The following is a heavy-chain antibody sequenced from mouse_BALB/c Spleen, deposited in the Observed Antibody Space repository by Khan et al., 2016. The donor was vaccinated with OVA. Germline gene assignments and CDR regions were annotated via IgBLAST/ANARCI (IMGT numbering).Heavy chain of an antibody. J-gene: IGHJ2*01. Sequence: VQLQESGPGLVAPSQSLSITCTVSGFSLSNYGVYWVRQPPGKGLEWLGVIWAGGDTNYNLALMSRLSISKDNSKSQVFLKMNSLQTDDTAIYYCARDGYYFDYWGQGTTLTVSS. CDR3: ARDGYYFDY. CDR2: IWAGGDT. CDR1: GFSLSNYG. D-gene: IGHD2-2*01. V-gene: IGHV2-9*02.